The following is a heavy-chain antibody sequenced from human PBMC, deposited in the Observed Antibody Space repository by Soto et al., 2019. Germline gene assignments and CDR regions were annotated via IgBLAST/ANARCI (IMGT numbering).Heavy chain of an antibody. CDR2: INPNSGGT. CDR1: GYTFTGYY. D-gene: IGHD5-12*01. Sequence: ASVKVSCKASGYTFTGYYMHWVRQAPGQGLEWMGWINPNSGGTNYAQKFQGWVTMTRDTSISTAYMELSRLRSDDTAVYYCASSYSGYDYWFDPWGQGTLVTVSS. CDR3: ASSYSGYDYWFDP. V-gene: IGHV1-2*04. J-gene: IGHJ5*02.